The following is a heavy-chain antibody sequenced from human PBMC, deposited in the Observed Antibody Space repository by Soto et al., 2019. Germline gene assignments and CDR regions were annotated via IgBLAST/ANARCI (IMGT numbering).Heavy chain of an antibody. CDR1: GFTFYKAF. V-gene: IGHV3-15*04. CDR2: IGGNTERGTT. CDR3: TITGGYSNSHHWFES. D-gene: IGHD6-13*01. J-gene: IGHJ5*01. Sequence: DVLLVESGGGLVEPGGSLRLSCAASGFTFYKAFLSWVRQAPGKGLEWVGHIGGNTERGTTTYAAPVKDRFTISRDDSKNTMYLQMDSLEIEDTAVYYCTITGGYSNSHHWFESWGQGTPVIVSS.